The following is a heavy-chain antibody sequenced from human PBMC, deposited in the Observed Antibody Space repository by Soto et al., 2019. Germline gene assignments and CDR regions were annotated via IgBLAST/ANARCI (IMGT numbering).Heavy chain of an antibody. V-gene: IGHV3-23*01. D-gene: IGHD6-13*01. CDR1: GFTFSSYA. CDR3: AKDPAAAGIFDY. CDR2: ISGSGGST. J-gene: IGHJ4*02. Sequence: GGSLRLSCAASGFTFSSYAMSWVRQAPGKGLEWVSAISGSGGSTYYADSVKGRFTISRDNSKNTLYLQMNSLRAEDTAVYYWAKDPAAAGIFDYWGQETLVTVS.